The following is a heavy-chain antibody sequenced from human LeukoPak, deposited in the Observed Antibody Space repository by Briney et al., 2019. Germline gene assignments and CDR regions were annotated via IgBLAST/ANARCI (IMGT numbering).Heavy chain of an antibody. CDR1: GYTLTELS. D-gene: IGHD6-13*01. CDR2: FDPEDGET. V-gene: IGHV1-24*01. CDR3: ATVSHVLYSSSWYY. J-gene: IGHJ4*02. Sequence: ASVKVSCKVSGYTLTELSMHWVRQAPGKGLEWMGGFDPEDGETFYAQKFQCRVTMTEDTSTDTAYMELSSLRSEDTAVYYCATVSHVLYSSSWYYWGQGTLVTVSS.